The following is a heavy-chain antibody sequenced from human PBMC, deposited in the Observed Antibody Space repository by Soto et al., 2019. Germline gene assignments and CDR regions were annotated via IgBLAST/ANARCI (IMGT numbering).Heavy chain of an antibody. J-gene: IGHJ4*02. D-gene: IGHD2-15*01. CDR2: ISSDGSST. CDR1: GLTLSNYW. Sequence: EVQLVESGGGLVQPGGSLRLSCAASGLTLSNYWMHWARQAPGKGLVWVSRISSDGSSTNYADSVKGRFTISRDNAKNTLHLQMNSLRAEDTAVYYCARVLYCSSGSCYSYFDSWGQGTLVTVSS. V-gene: IGHV3-74*01. CDR3: ARVLYCSSGSCYSYFDS.